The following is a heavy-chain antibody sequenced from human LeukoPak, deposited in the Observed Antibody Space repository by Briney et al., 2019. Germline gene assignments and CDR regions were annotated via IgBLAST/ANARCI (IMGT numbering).Heavy chain of an antibody. Sequence: SETLSLTCAVSGGSISSGGYYWSWIRQHPGKGLEWIGYIYYSGSTYYNPSLKSRVTISVDTSKNQFSLKLSSVTAADTAVYYCARGIVVVTNNWFDPWGQGTLVTVSS. CDR2: IYYSGST. J-gene: IGHJ5*02. CDR3: ARGIVVVTNNWFDP. V-gene: IGHV4-31*11. CDR1: GGSISSGGYY. D-gene: IGHD3-22*01.